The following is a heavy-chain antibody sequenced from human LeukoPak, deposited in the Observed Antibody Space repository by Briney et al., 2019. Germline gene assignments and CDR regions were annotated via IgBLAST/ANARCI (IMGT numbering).Heavy chain of an antibody. CDR1: GGSISSSSYY. Sequence: SETLSLTCTVSGGSISSSSYYWGWIRQPPGKGLERIGSIYYSGSTYYNPSLKSRVTISVDTSKNQFSLKLSSVTAADTAVYYCASQYYYDSSGYYYLNWFDPWGQGTLVTVSS. D-gene: IGHD3-22*01. V-gene: IGHV4-39*01. CDR3: ASQYYYDSSGYYYLNWFDP. CDR2: IYYSGST. J-gene: IGHJ5*02.